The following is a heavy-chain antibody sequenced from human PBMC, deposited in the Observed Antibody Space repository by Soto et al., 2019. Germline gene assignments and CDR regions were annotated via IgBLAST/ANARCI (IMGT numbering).Heavy chain of an antibody. V-gene: IGHV3-30*18. CDR2: ISYDGSNK. D-gene: IGHD3-3*01. J-gene: IGHJ4*02. CDR3: AKDLEAIEYYDFWSGYLDY. Sequence: QVQLVESGGGVVQPGGSLRLSCAASGFTFSSYGMHWVRQAPGKGLEWVAVISYDGSNKYYADSVKGRFNISRDNSKNTLYLQMNRQRAEDTDVYYCAKDLEAIEYYDFWSGYLDYWGQGTLVTVSS. CDR1: GFTFSSYG.